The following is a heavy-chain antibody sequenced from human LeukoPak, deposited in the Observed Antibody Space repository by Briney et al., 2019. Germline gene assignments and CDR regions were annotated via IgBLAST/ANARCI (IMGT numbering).Heavy chain of an antibody. J-gene: IGHJ4*02. CDR3: AKKYDSSGYYPGYFDY. V-gene: IGHV3-30*02. D-gene: IGHD3-22*01. CDR2: IRYDGSNK. CDR1: GFTSSSYG. Sequence: GGSLRLSCAASGFTSSSYGMHWVRQAPGKGLEWVAFIRYDGSNKYYADSVKGRFTISRDNSKNTLYLQMNSLRAEDTAVYYCAKKYDSSGYYPGYFDYWGQGTLVTVSS.